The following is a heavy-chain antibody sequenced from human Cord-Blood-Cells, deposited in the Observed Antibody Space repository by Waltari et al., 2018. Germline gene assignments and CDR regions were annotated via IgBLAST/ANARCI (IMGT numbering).Heavy chain of an antibody. CDR2: INPNSGGT. Sequence: QVQLVQSGAEVKKPGASVKVACKASGYTFTGYSMHWVRQAPGQGLEWTGWINPNSGGTNYAQKFQGRVPMTRDTCISTAYMELSRLRSDDTAVYYCARPREHSSSYFQHWGQGTLVTVSS. CDR3: ARPREHSSSYFQH. V-gene: IGHV1-2*02. CDR1: GYTFTGYS. J-gene: IGHJ1*01. D-gene: IGHD6-6*01.